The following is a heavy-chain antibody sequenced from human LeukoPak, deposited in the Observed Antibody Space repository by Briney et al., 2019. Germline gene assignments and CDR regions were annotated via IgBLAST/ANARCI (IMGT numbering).Heavy chain of an antibody. CDR2: ISSSGSTI. Sequence: PGRSLRLSWAAPGLTFSDYYMSWIRQSPGKGLEWVSYISSSGSTIYYADSVKGRFTISRDNAKNSLYLQMNSLRAEDTAVYYCARVAGDFWSGYYFDYWGQGTLVTVSS. CDR1: GLTFSDYY. V-gene: IGHV3-11*01. J-gene: IGHJ4*02. D-gene: IGHD3-3*01. CDR3: ARVAGDFWSGYYFDY.